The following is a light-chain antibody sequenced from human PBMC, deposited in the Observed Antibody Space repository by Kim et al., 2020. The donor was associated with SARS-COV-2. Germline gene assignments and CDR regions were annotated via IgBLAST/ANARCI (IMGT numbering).Light chain of an antibody. CDR1: HCLINSD. CDR2: GAS. V-gene: IGKV3-20*01. J-gene: IGKJ1*01. Sequence: PGERATLSCTASHCLINSDVAWYQQKPGHAPRLLIYGASNRAPGVPDTFTGSGSGTDFTLTIRGLGPEDSAMYYCHQYGHSPQTFGQGNKVDIK. CDR3: HQYGHSPQT.